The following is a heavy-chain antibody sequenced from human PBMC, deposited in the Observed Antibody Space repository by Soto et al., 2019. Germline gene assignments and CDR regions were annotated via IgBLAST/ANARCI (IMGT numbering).Heavy chain of an antibody. D-gene: IGHD3-3*01. Sequence: PGGSLRLSCAASGFTFSSYWMHWVRQVPGKGLMWVSRIISDGSGTSYADSVKGRFTISRDNARNTLYLQMNSLRAKDTAVYYCAREIERLFGYWGQGTLVTVSS. V-gene: IGHV3-74*01. CDR3: AREIERLFGY. CDR2: IISDGSGT. CDR1: GFTFSSYW. J-gene: IGHJ4*02.